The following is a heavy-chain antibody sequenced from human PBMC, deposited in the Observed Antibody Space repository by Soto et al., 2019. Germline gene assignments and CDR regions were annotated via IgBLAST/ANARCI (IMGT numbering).Heavy chain of an antibody. CDR1: GGTFSRYA. CDR2: IIAIFGTA. J-gene: IGHJ6*02. V-gene: IGHV1-69*12. D-gene: IGHD3-16*01. CDR3: ARDIVFGGTYGMDV. Sequence: QVQLVQSGAEVKKPGSSVKVSCKASGGTFSRYAISWVRQAPGQGLEWMGGIIAIFGTANYAQKFQGRVTITADESTSPAYMELSSLTSEDTAVYYCARDIVFGGTYGMDVWGQGTTVIVSS.